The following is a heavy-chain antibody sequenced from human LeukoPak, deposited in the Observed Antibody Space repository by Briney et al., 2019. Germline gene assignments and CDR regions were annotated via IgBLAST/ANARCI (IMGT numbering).Heavy chain of an antibody. J-gene: IGHJ6*02. CDR3: ARDGSGAYYYGMDV. Sequence: GGSLRFSCAASGFTVSSTYMSWVRQAPGKGLEWVSSISSSSSYIYYADSVKGRFTISRDNAKNSLYLQMNSLRAEDMAVYYCARDGSGAYYYGMDVWGQGTTVTVSS. D-gene: IGHD1-26*01. V-gene: IGHV3-21*01. CDR2: ISSSSSYI. CDR1: GFTVSSTY.